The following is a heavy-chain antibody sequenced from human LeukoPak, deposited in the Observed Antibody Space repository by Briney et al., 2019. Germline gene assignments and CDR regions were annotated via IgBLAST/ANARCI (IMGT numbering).Heavy chain of an antibody. J-gene: IGHJ4*02. Sequence: GGSLRLSCAASGFTFSDYYMSWIRQAPGKGLEWVSYISSSGSTIYYADSVKGRFTISRDNAKNSLYLQMNSLRAEDTAVYYCARDFRIAVAGTSRYYYDSSGVDWGQGTLVTVSS. CDR3: ARDFRIAVAGTSRYYYDSSGVD. CDR1: GFTFSDYY. D-gene: IGHD3-22*01. CDR2: ISSSGSTI. V-gene: IGHV3-11*01.